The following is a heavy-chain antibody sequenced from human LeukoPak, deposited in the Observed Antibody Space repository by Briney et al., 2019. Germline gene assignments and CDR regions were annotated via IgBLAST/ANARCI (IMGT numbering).Heavy chain of an antibody. CDR2: IYYSGST. CDR1: GGSVSSGSYY. V-gene: IGHV4-61*01. CDR3: ATTRRGVTMVGSYYYGMDV. D-gene: IGHD3-10*02. J-gene: IGHJ6*04. Sequence: SETLPLTCTVSGGSVSSGSYYWSWIRQPPGKGLEWIGYIYYSGSTNYNPSLKSRVTISVDTSKNQFSLKLSSVTAADTAVYYCATTRRGVTMVGSYYYGMDVWGKETTVTVSS.